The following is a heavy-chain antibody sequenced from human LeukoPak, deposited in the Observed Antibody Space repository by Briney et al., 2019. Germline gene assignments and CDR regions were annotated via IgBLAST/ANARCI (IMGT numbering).Heavy chain of an antibody. CDR2: INHSGST. V-gene: IGHV4-59*01. D-gene: IGHD6-13*01. Sequence: SETLSLTCTVSGGSISSYYRSWIRQPPGQGLEWIGSINHSGSTYYNPSLKSRVTMSLDRFKNQFSLKLSSVTAADTAVYYCARVVGLGSSSWYTFDYWGQGTLVTVSS. J-gene: IGHJ4*02. CDR3: ARVVGLGSSSWYTFDY. CDR1: GGSISSYY.